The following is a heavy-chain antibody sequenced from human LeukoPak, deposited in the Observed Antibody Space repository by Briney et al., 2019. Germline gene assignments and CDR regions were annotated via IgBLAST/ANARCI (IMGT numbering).Heavy chain of an antibody. J-gene: IGHJ4*02. D-gene: IGHD6-13*01. Sequence: ASVKVSCKASGYTFTDYYMHWVRQAPGQGLEWMGWINPNSGGTNYAQKFQGWVTMTRDTSISTAYMELSRLRSDDTAVYYCARTRGNIAAAGTGGDWDFDYWGQGTLVTVSS. CDR1: GYTFTDYY. CDR2: INPNSGGT. CDR3: ARTRGNIAAAGTGGDWDFDY. V-gene: IGHV1-2*04.